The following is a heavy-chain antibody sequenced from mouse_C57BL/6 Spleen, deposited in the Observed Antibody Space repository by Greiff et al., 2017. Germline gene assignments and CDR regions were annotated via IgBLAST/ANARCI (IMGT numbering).Heavy chain of an antibody. J-gene: IGHJ2*01. Sequence: EVKLLESGGGLVKPGGSLKLSCAASGFTFSDYGMHWVRQAPEKGLEWVAYISSGSSTIYYADTVKGRFTISRDKSTNTPFLQMTSLRSEDTAMYYCAGPPDYYGSPDYFDYWGQGTTLTVSS. CDR2: ISSGSSTI. CDR3: AGPPDYYGSPDYFDY. V-gene: IGHV5-17*01. D-gene: IGHD1-1*01. CDR1: GFTFSDYG.